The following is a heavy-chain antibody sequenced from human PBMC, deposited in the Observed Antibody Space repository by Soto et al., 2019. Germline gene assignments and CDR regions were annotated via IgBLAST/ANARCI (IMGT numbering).Heavy chain of an antibody. V-gene: IGHV4-4*02. J-gene: IGHJ6*02. Sequence: QVQLRESGPGLVKPSGTLSLTSAVSGGSISSSNWWGWVRQPPGKGLEWIGEIFHNGNTYSNPSLTGRVTMSVDKSKNQFSLNLNSVTAADTAVYYCASRTYAMDVWGQGTTVTVSS. CDR2: IFHNGNT. CDR3: ASRTYAMDV. CDR1: GGSISSSNW.